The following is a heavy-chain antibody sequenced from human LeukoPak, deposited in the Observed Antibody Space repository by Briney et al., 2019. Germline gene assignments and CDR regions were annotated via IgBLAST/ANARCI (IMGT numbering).Heavy chain of an antibody. CDR2: ISGSGGST. D-gene: IGHD4-23*01. Sequence: GGSLRLSCAASGFTFSSYSMNWVRQAPGKGLEWVSAISGSGGSTYYADSVKGRFTISRDNSKNTLYLQMNSLRAEDTAVYYCAKLRRELRLYHGAFDIWGQGTMVTVSS. V-gene: IGHV3-23*01. J-gene: IGHJ3*02. CDR3: AKLRRELRLYHGAFDI. CDR1: GFTFSSYS.